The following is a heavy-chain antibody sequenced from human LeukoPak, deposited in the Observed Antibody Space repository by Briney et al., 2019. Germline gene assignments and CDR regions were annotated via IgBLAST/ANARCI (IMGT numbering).Heavy chain of an antibody. D-gene: IGHD6-13*01. CDR1: GLTFVNSV. J-gene: IGHJ4*02. V-gene: IGHV3-23*01. CDR2: ISGNGGST. Sequence: GGSLRLSCAASGLTFVNSVMSWVRQAPGGGLEWGSTISGNGGSTYYADSVKGRLTISRDNSKNTLYLQMNSLRAEDTAVYYCANRGVTAAGRGGHYFDFWGQGTLVTVSS. CDR3: ANRGVTAAGRGGHYFDF.